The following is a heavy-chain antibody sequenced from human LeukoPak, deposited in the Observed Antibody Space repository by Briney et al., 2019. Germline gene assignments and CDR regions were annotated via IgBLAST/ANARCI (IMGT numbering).Heavy chain of an antibody. CDR1: GGTFSSYA. D-gene: IGHD3-10*01. CDR2: IIPIFGTA. V-gene: IGHV1-69*01. J-gene: IGHJ4*02. Sequence: ASVKVSCKASGGTFSSYAISWVRQAPGQGLEWMGGIIPIFGTANYAQKFQGRVTITADESTGTAYMELSSLRSEDTAVYYCARGSLWFGELYFIDYWGQGTLVTVSS. CDR3: ARGSLWFGELYFIDY.